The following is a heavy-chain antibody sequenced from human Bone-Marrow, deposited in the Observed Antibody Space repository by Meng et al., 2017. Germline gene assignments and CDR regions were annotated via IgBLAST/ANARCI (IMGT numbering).Heavy chain of an antibody. Sequence: GESLKISCAASGFTFSSYWMHWVRQTPGKGLGWVSRINTDGTTTTYADSVKGRFTISRDNAKNTLYLQMNSLRGEDTAVYYCGRDVAGRGGYWGQGTLVTVSS. D-gene: IGHD1-26*01. V-gene: IGHV3-74*01. J-gene: IGHJ4*02. CDR2: INTDGTTT. CDR3: GRDVAGRGGY. CDR1: GFTFSSYW.